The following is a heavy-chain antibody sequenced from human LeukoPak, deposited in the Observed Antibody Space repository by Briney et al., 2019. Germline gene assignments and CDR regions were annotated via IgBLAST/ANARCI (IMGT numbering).Heavy chain of an antibody. CDR1: GGSISSGGYY. CDR2: IYYSGST. Sequence: SQTLSLTCTVSGGSISSGGYYWSWIRQHPGKGLEWIGYIYYSGSTYYNPSLKSRVTISVDTSKNQFSLKLSSVTAADTAVYYCARTRSSGYLTFDYWGQGILVTVSS. CDR3: ARTRSSGYLTFDY. V-gene: IGHV4-31*03. D-gene: IGHD3-22*01. J-gene: IGHJ4*02.